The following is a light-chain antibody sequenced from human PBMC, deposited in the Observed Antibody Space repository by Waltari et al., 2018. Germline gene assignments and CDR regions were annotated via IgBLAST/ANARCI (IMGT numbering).Light chain of an antibody. CDR2: GVS. CDR1: SRDVDNYNF. Sequence: QSALTQPASVPGSPGQSITISCTGTSRDVDNYNFVTWYQQHPGKAPKIMIYGVSKRPSGVSVRFSGSKSGNAASLTISVLQAEYEADYYCSSYTNIITYVFGTGTKVTFL. V-gene: IGLV2-14*01. J-gene: IGLJ1*01. CDR3: SSYTNIITYV.